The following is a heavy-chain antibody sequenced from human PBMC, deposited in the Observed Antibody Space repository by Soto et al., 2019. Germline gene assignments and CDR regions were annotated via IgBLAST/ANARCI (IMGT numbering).Heavy chain of an antibody. V-gene: IGHV4-59*01. Sequence: SETLSLTCTVSGGSISGFYWSWIRQPPGKGLEWIGYIYYSGSTDDNPSLKSRVTISVDTSKNQFSLKLSSVTAADTAVYYCARERVTRGNYYGSGSYYSPDWYYYGMDVWGQGTTVTVSS. CDR2: IYYSGST. CDR1: GGSISGFY. J-gene: IGHJ6*02. D-gene: IGHD3-10*01. CDR3: ARERVTRGNYYGSGSYYSPDWYYYGMDV.